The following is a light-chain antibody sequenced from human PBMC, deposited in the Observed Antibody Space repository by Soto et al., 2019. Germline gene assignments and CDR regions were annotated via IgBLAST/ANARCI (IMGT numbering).Light chain of an antibody. J-gene: IGKJ3*01. Sequence: EIVMTQSPATLSVSPGEGATLSCRASQSVSSKLAWYQQKPGQAPRLLIYGASTRATGIPARFSGSGSGTEFTLIISRLEPEDFALYFCQQYGSSPFTFGPGTQLEIK. CDR3: QQYGSSPFT. V-gene: IGKV3-15*01. CDR2: GAS. CDR1: QSVSSK.